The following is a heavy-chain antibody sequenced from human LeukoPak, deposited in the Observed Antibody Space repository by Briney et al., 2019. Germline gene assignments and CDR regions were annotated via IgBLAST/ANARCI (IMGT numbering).Heavy chain of an antibody. Sequence: PSETLSLTCTVSGGSISSYYWSWIRQPPGKGLEWIGYIYYSGSTNYNPSLKSRVTISVDTSKNQFSLKLSSVTAADTAVYYCARDPQWLVSRGGAFDIWGQGTMVTVSS. CDR1: GGSISSYY. CDR2: IYYSGST. D-gene: IGHD6-19*01. V-gene: IGHV4-59*01. J-gene: IGHJ3*02. CDR3: ARDPQWLVSRGGAFDI.